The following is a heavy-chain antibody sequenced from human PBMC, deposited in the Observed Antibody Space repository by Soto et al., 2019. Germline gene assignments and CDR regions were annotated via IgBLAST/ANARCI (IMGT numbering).Heavy chain of an antibody. V-gene: IGHV1-69*13. Sequence: SVKVSCKASGGTFSSYAISWVRQAPGQGLEWMGGIIPIFGTANYAQKFQGRVTITADESTSTAYMELSSLRSEDTAVYYCARRDSGGYRYYYYGMDVWGQGTRVTVSS. D-gene: IGHD3-22*01. CDR1: GGTFSSYA. CDR2: IIPIFGTA. CDR3: ARRDSGGYRYYYYGMDV. J-gene: IGHJ6*02.